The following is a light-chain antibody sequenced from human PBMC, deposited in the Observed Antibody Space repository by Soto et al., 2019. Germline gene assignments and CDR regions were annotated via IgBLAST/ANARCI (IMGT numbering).Light chain of an antibody. V-gene: IGKV3-15*01. Sequence: EIAMTQSPATLSVSPGERATLSCRASQSVSSKLAWYQQKPGQAPGLLIYDASTRATCIPARFSGSGSGTEFTLTISSLQSEDFAVYYCQQFNTWPPTFGQGPTVDIK. J-gene: IGKJ1*01. CDR3: QQFNTWPPT. CDR2: DAS. CDR1: QSVSSK.